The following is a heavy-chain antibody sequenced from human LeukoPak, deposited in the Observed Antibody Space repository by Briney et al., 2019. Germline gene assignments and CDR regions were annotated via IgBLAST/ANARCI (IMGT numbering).Heavy chain of an antibody. V-gene: IGHV3-48*03. D-gene: IGHD2-21*02. CDR2: ISRSGSTI. CDR3: ARPGCGGDCGVYYFDY. Sequence: PGGSLRLSCATSGFTFSSYEMNWVRQAPGKGLEWVSYISRSGSTIYYTDSVKGRFTISRDNAKNSLCLQMNSLRAEDTAVYYCARPGCGGDCGVYYFDYWGQGTLVTVSS. CDR1: GFTFSSYE. J-gene: IGHJ4*02.